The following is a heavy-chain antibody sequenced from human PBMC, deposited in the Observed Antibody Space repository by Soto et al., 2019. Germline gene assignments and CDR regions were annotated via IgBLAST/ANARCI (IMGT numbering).Heavy chain of an antibody. V-gene: IGHV3-23*01. D-gene: IGHD3-3*01. Sequence: GGSLRLSCAASGFTFSSYAMSWVRQAPGKGLEWVSGISGSGGSTYYADSVKGRFTISRDNSKNTLYLQMNSLRAEDTAVYYCAKDHGGYRLRFLEWSNYFDYWCQGTLGTVS. CDR1: GFTFSSYA. CDR3: AKDHGGYRLRFLEWSNYFDY. J-gene: IGHJ4*02. CDR2: ISGSGGST.